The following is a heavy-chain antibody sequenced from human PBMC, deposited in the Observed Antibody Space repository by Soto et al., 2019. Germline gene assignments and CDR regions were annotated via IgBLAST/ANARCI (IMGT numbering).Heavy chain of an antibody. V-gene: IGHV3-9*01. CDR3: AKDLREYNYGSDY. Sequence: EVQLVESGGGLVQPGRSLRLSCAASGFTFDDYAMHWVRQAPGKGLEWVSGISWNSGSIGYADPVKGRFTISRDNSKNSLYLQMNRPRAEDTALYYWAKDLREYNYGSDYWGQGTLVTVSS. D-gene: IGHD5-18*01. J-gene: IGHJ4*02. CDR1: GFTFDDYA. CDR2: ISWNSGSI.